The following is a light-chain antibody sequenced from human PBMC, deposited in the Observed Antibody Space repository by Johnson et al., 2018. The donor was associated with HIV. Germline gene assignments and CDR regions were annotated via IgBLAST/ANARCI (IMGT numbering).Light chain of an antibody. CDR2: ENN. CDR1: ISNIGDNF. V-gene: IGLV1-51*02. CDR3: GTWDSSLSAPYV. J-gene: IGLJ1*01. Sequence: QSVLTQPPSVSAAPGQKVTISCSGSISNIGDNFVSWYQQFPGTAPKLLIYENNKRPSGIPDRLSGSKYGTSATLGITGLQTGDEADYYCGTWDSSLSAPYVFGTGTKVTVL.